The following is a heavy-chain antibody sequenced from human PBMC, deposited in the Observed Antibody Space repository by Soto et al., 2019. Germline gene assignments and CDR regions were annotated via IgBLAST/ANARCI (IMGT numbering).Heavy chain of an antibody. CDR2: ISYDGSNK. CDR3: AKDLYDSSGYYSDY. V-gene: IGHV3-30*18. Sequence: QVQLVESGGGVVQPGRSLRLSCAASGFTFSSYGMHWVRQAPGKGLEWVAVISYDGSNKYYADSVKGRFTISRDNSKNTLYLQMNSLRAEDTAVYYCAKDLYDSSGYYSDYWGQGTLVTVSS. D-gene: IGHD3-22*01. J-gene: IGHJ4*02. CDR1: GFTFSSYG.